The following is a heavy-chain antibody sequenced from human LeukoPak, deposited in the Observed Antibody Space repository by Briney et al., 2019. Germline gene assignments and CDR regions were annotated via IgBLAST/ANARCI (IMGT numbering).Heavy chain of an antibody. CDR2: IGSSSSTI. J-gene: IGHJ3*02. CDR3: ARGPRGSGSYYVSAFDI. D-gene: IGHD3-10*01. CDR1: GLTFSSYS. V-gene: IGHV3-48*01. Sequence: PGGSLRLTCTASGLTFSSYSMNWVRHAPGKGLEWVSYIGSSSSTIYYADSVKDRFTVSRDNVQNSLYLQMNSMRAEDTAVYHCARGPRGSGSYYVSAFDIWGQGTVVTVSS.